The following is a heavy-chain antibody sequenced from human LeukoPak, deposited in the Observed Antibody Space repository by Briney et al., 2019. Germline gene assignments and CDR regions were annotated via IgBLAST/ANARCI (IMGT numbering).Heavy chain of an antibody. CDR2: IYYSGST. V-gene: IGHV4-59*01. CDR3: ARVYYSNSYDYWYFDL. D-gene: IGHD6-13*01. J-gene: IGHJ2*01. Sequence: PSETLSLTCTVSGGSIRSYYWSWIRQPPGKGLEWIGYIYYSGSTNYNPSLKSRVTMSVDTSKNQFSLKLSSVTAADTAVYYCARVYYSNSYDYWYFDLWGRGTLVTVSS. CDR1: GGSIRSYY.